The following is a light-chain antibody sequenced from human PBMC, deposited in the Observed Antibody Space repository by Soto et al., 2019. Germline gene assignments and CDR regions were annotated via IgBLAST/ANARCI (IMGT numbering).Light chain of an antibody. CDR1: QGISTW. V-gene: IGKV1D-12*01. CDR2: AAS. J-gene: IGKJ4*01. Sequence: DIQMTQSPSSVSASVGERVTITCRASQGISTWLAWYQQKSGKAPKLLIYAASSLQSGVPSRFSGSGSGTDFTLTISSLRPEDFATYFCPQVSSFPLTFGGGTKVEIK. CDR3: PQVSSFPLT.